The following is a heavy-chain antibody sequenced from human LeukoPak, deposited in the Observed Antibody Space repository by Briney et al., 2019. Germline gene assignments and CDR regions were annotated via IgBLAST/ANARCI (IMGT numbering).Heavy chain of an antibody. CDR3: ARLGPSNAFDI. J-gene: IGHJ3*02. Sequence: PGGSLRLSCAASGFTFSSNYMSWVRQAPGKGLEWVSVIYSGGSTYYADSVKGRFTISRDNSKNTLYLQMNSLRAEDTAVYYCARLGPSNAFDIWGQGTMVTVSS. V-gene: IGHV3-53*01. CDR1: GFTFSSNY. CDR2: IYSGGST.